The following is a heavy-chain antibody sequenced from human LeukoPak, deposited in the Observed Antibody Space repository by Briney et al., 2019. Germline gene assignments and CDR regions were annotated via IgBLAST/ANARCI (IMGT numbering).Heavy chain of an antibody. V-gene: IGHV4-39*07. J-gene: IGHJ4*02. CDR1: GGSISSSSYY. CDR3: ARDLYSSGWVDY. D-gene: IGHD6-19*01. CDR2: IYYSGST. Sequence: SKTLSLTCTVSGGSISSSSYYWGWIRQPPGKGLEWIGSIYYSGSTYYNPSLKSRVTISVDTSKNQFSLKLSSVTAADTAVYYCARDLYSSGWVDYWGQGTLVTVSS.